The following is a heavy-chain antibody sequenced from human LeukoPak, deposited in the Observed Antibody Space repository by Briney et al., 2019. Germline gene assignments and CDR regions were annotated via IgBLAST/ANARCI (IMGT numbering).Heavy chain of an antibody. CDR2: MNPNSGGT. CDR3: AKFAVAIDAFDI. CDR1: GYTFTSYN. Sequence: ASVKVSCKASGYTFTSYNINWVRQATGQGLEWMGWMNPNSGGTNYAQKFQGRVTMTRDTSISTAYMELSRLRSDDTAVYYCAKFAVAIDAFDIWGQGTMVTVSS. V-gene: IGHV1-2*02. D-gene: IGHD6-19*01. J-gene: IGHJ3*02.